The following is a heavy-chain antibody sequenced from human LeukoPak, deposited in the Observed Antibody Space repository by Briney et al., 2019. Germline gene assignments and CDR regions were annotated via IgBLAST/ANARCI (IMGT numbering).Heavy chain of an antibody. CDR1: GFAFSSYT. Sequence: GGSLRLSCAASGFAFSSYTMSWVRQAPGKGLEWVSTITTSDGNTYYADSVKGRFTVSRDNSENTLFLQMNSLRAEDTAVYYCAKDGGLWVSAHWGDSWGRGTLVTVSS. D-gene: IGHD7-27*01. CDR2: ITTSDGNT. V-gene: IGHV3-23*01. J-gene: IGHJ4*02. CDR3: AKDGGLWVSAHWGDS.